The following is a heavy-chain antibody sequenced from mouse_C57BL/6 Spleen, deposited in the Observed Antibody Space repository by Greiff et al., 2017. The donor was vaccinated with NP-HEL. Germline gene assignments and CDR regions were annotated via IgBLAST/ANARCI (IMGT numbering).Heavy chain of an antibody. CDR1: GYSFTSYY. Sequence: VQLQQSGPELVKPGASVKISCKASGYSFTSYYIHWVKQRPGQGLEWIGWIYPDSGNTKYNEKFKGKATLTADTSSSTAYMQLSSLTSEDSAVYYCARDDYDADAMDYWGQGTSVTVSS. D-gene: IGHD2-4*01. J-gene: IGHJ4*01. V-gene: IGHV1-66*01. CDR3: ARDDYDADAMDY. CDR2: IYPDSGNT.